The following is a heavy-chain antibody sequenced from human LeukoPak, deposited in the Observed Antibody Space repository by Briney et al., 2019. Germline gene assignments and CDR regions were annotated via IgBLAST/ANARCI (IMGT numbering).Heavy chain of an antibody. V-gene: IGHV4-59*01. CDR2: ISNIGST. CDR1: GGSISSYY. Sequence: TTSETLSLTCTVSGGSISSYYWSWIRQPPGEGLEWIGYISNIGSTTYSPSLNSRVTISVDTSKNQLSLKLSSVTAADTAVYHCVRLQPNTGEWSFDIWGQGTMVSVSS. CDR3: VRLQPNTGEWSFDI. D-gene: IGHD1-1*01. J-gene: IGHJ3*02.